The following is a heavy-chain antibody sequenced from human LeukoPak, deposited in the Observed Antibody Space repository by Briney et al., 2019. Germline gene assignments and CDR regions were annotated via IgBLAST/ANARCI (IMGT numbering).Heavy chain of an antibody. CDR3: ARPGGPTPEYRPSYYFDY. V-gene: IGHV4-30-2*01. Sequence: SETLSLTCAVSGGSISSGGYSWSWIRQPPGKGLEWIGYIYHSGSTYYSPSLKSRVTISVDTSKNQFSLKLSSVTAADTAVYYCARPGGPTPEYRPSYYFDYWGQGTLVTVSS. CDR1: GGSISSGGYS. J-gene: IGHJ4*02. CDR2: IYHSGST. D-gene: IGHD2-2*02.